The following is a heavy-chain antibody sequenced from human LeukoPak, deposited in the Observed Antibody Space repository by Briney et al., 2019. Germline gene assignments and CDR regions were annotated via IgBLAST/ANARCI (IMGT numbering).Heavy chain of an antibody. CDR1: GGTFSSYA. CDR3: ARTSITIFGVATYGWFDP. J-gene: IGHJ5*02. Sequence: SVKVSCKASGGTFSSYAISWVRQAPGQGLEWMGGIIPIFGTANYAQKFQGRVTITADESTSTAYMELSSLRSEDTAVYYCARTSITIFGVATYGWFDPWGQGTLVTVSS. CDR2: IIPIFGTA. V-gene: IGHV1-69*13. D-gene: IGHD3-3*01.